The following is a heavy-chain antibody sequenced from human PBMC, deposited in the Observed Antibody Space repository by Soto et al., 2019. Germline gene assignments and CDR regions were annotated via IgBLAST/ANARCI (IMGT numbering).Heavy chain of an antibody. V-gene: IGHV1-8*01. CDR1: GYTFTSYD. J-gene: IGHJ6*03. D-gene: IGHD3-3*01. Sequence: ASVKVSCKASGYTFTSYDINWVRQATGQGLEWMGWMNPNSGNTGYAQKFQGRVTMTRNTSISTAYMELSSPRSEDTAVYYCARSQVNFWSGYYIMDYYYYYMDVWGKGTTVPVSS. CDR3: ARSQVNFWSGYYIMDYYYYYMDV. CDR2: MNPNSGNT.